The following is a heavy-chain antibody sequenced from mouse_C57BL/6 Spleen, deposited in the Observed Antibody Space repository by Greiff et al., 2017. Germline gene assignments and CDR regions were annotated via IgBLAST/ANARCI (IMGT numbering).Heavy chain of an antibody. J-gene: IGHJ2*01. D-gene: IGHD2-12*01. Sequence: QVQLQQSGAELARPGASVKLSCKASGYTFTSYGIRWVKQRTGQGLEWIGEIHPRSGNTYYNEKFKGKATLTADKSSSTADMELRSLTSEDSAVYYCARDGDDGGDYLDYWGQGTTLTVSS. V-gene: IGHV1-81*01. CDR3: ARDGDDGGDYLDY. CDR1: GYTFTSYG. CDR2: IHPRSGNT.